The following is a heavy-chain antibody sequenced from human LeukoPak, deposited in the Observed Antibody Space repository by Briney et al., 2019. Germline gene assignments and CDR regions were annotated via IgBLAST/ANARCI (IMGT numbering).Heavy chain of an antibody. D-gene: IGHD6-19*01. V-gene: IGHV4-59*01. Sequence: PSETLSLTCTVSGGSISSYYWSWIRQPPGKGLEWIGYIYYSGSTNYNPSLKSRVTISVDTSKNQFSLKLSSVTAADTAVYHCATAVAGTDDAFDIWGQGTMVTVSS. J-gene: IGHJ3*02. CDR1: GGSISSYY. CDR3: ATAVAGTDDAFDI. CDR2: IYYSGST.